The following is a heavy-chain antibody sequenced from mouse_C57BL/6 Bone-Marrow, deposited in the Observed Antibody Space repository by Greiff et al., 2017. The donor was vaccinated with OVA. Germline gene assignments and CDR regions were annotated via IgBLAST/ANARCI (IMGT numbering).Heavy chain of an antibody. CDR1: GYTFTSYG. J-gene: IGHJ3*01. Sequence: QVQLKQSGAELARPGASVKLSCKASGYTFTSYGISWVKQRTGQGLEWIGEIYPRSGNTYYNEKFKGKATLTADKSSSTAYMELRSLTSEDSAVYFCARSRVLRCRYYGRAWFAYWGQGTLVTVSA. CDR2: IYPRSGNT. D-gene: IGHD1-1*01. CDR3: ARSRVLRCRYYGRAWFAY. V-gene: IGHV1-81*01.